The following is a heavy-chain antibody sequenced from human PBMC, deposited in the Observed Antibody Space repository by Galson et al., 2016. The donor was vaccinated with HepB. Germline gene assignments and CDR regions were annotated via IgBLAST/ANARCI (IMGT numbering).Heavy chain of an antibody. V-gene: IGHV1-18*01. D-gene: IGHD2-21*02. CDR1: GSTFTSYG. Sequence: SVKVSCKASGSTFTSYGFSWVRQAPGQRLEXMGWISAYNGYTIYAQNLQGRVSMTTDTSTSTVYMKLRSLRSDDTAVYYCARDGLAYCGGDCFFDYWGQGTLVTVSS. J-gene: IGHJ4*02. CDR2: ISAYNGYT. CDR3: ARDGLAYCGGDCFFDY.